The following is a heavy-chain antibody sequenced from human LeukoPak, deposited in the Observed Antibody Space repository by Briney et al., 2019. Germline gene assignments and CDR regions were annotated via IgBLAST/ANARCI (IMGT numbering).Heavy chain of an antibody. CDR1: GFTFSRYE. D-gene: IGHD3-10*01. Sequence: GGSLRLSCAASGFTFSRYEMNWVRQAPGKGLEWVSYISRSGDTIYFADSVKGRFTISRDNAKNSLYLQMSSLRAEDTAVYYCARGYASDYWGQGTLVTVSS. V-gene: IGHV3-48*03. CDR2: ISRSGDTI. CDR3: ARGYASDY. J-gene: IGHJ4*02.